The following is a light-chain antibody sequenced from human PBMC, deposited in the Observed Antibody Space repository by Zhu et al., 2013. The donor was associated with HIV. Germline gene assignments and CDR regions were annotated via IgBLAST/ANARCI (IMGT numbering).Light chain of an antibody. CDR3: QHVNSNAA. V-gene: IGKV1-17*03. J-gene: IGKJ3*01. Sequence: DIEMTQSPSAMSASVGDRVTITCRASQGISTYLAWFQQKPGKGPKLLIYTASSLQSGVPPRFSGSGSGTDFTLTITSLQPDDFATYYCQHVNSNAAFGPGTKVDV. CDR2: TAS. CDR1: QGISTY.